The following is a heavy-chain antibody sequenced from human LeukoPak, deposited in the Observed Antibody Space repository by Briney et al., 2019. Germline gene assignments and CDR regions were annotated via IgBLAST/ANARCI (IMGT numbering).Heavy chain of an antibody. CDR1: GFTFSSYA. V-gene: IGHV3-23*01. Sequence: GGSLRLSCAASGFTFSSYAMSWVRQAPGKGLEWVSAISGSGGSTYYADSVKGRFTISRDNSKNTLYLQMNSLRAEDTAVYYCAKVKLWFGEFYFDYWAREPWSPSPQ. CDR3: AKVKLWFGEFYFDY. CDR2: ISGSGGST. D-gene: IGHD3-10*01. J-gene: IGHJ4*02.